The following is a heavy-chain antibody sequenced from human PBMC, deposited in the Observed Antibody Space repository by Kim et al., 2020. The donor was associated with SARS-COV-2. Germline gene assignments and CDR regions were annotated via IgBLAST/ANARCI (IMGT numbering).Heavy chain of an antibody. J-gene: IGHJ6*02. D-gene: IGHD3-10*01. CDR2: INHSGST. Sequence: SETLSLTCAVYGGSFSGYYWSWIRQPPGKGLEWIGEINHSGSTNYNPSLKSRVTISVDTSKNQFSLKLSSVTAADTAVYYCARAKVLLWFGETHEGLGDYGMDVWGQGTTVTVSS. V-gene: IGHV4-34*01. CDR3: ARAKVLLWFGETHEGLGDYGMDV. CDR1: GGSFSGYY.